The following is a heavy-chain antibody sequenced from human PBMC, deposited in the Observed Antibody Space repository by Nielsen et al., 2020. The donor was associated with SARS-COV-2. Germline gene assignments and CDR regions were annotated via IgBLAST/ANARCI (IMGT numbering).Heavy chain of an antibody. D-gene: IGHD3-10*01. V-gene: IGHV3-33*08. CDR3: ARDYGWFDP. J-gene: IGHJ5*02. Sequence: GESLKISCAASGFTFSSYAMHWVRQAPGKGLEWVAVIWYDGSNKYYADSVKGRFTISRDNSKNTLYLQMNSLRAEDTAVYYCARDYGWFDPWGQGTLVTVSS. CDR1: GFTFSSYA. CDR2: IWYDGSNK.